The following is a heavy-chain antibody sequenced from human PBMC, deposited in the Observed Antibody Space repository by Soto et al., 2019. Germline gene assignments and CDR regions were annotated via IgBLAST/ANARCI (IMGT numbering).Heavy chain of an antibody. CDR2: IIPIFGTA. CDR1: GGTFSSYA. Sequence: GASVKVSCKAAGGTFSSYAISWVRQAPGQGLEWMGGIIPIFGTANYAQKFQGRVTITADKSTSTAYMELSSLRSEDTAVYYCARDRTGTPILLWFDPWGQGTLVTVSS. D-gene: IGHD1-7*01. CDR3: ARDRTGTPILLWFDP. V-gene: IGHV1-69*06. J-gene: IGHJ5*02.